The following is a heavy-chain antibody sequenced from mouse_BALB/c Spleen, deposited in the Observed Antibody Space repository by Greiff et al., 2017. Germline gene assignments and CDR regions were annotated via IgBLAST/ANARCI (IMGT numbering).Heavy chain of an antibody. CDR2: ISSGGGST. CDR1: GFAFSSYD. Sequence: EVQVVESGGGLVKPGGSLKLSCAASGFAFSSYDMSWVRQTPEKRLEWVAYISSGGGSTYYPDTVKGRFTISRDNAKNTLYLQMSSLKSEDTAVYYCARQGAFTTVVARDWYFDVWGAGTTVTVSS. CDR3: ARQGAFTTVVARDWYFDV. V-gene: IGHV5-12-1*01. J-gene: IGHJ1*01. D-gene: IGHD1-1*01.